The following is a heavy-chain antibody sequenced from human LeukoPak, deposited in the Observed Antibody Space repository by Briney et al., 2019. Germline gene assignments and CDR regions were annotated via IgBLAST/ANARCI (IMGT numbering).Heavy chain of an antibody. J-gene: IGHJ5*02. CDR2: INHDGSDK. D-gene: IGHD3-10*01. CDR3: ARENTGISYKWFDP. V-gene: IGHV3-7*01. Sequence: GGSLRLSCAASGFTFSTYWMTWVRRAPGKGLEWVAHINHDGSDKYYVRSVKGRFTISRDNGKNSLYLQMNSLGAEDTAVYYCARENTGISYKWFDPWGQGTLVTVSS. CDR1: GFTFSTYW.